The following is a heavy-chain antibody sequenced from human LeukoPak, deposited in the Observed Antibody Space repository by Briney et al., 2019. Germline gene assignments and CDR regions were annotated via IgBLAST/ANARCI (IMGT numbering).Heavy chain of an antibody. V-gene: IGHV1-2*02. CDR2: INPNSGGT. J-gene: IGHJ5*02. CDR3: ARDHSSGDLVDP. D-gene: IGHD2-21*01. Sequence: ASAKVSCKASGYTFTGYYMHWVRQAPGQGLEWMGWINPNSGGTNYAQKFQGRVTMTRDTSISTAYMELSRLRSDDTAVYYCARDHSSGDLVDPWGQGTLVTVSS. CDR1: GYTFTGYY.